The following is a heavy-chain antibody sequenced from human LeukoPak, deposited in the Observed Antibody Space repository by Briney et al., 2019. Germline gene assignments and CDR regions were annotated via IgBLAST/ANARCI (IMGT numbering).Heavy chain of an antibody. CDR2: IYTSGST. CDR3: ARDRGYYDSSGHTPYYFDY. Sequence: PSETLSLTCTVSGGSISSYYWSWIRQPAGEGLEWIGRIYTSGSTNYNPSLKSRVTMSVDTSKNQFSLKLSSVTAADTAVYYCARDRGYYDSSGHTPYYFDYWGQGTLVTVSS. J-gene: IGHJ4*02. CDR1: GGSISSYY. V-gene: IGHV4-4*07. D-gene: IGHD3-22*01.